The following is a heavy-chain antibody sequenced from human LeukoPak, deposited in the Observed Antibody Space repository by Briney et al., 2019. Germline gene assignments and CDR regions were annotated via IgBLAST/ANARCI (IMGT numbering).Heavy chain of an antibody. J-gene: IGHJ3*02. CDR2: IYTSGST. V-gene: IGHV4-4*07. CDR1: GGSISSYY. D-gene: IGHD3-10*01. Sequence: SETLSLTCTVSGGSISSYYWSWIRQPAGKRLEWIGCIYTSGSTNYNPSLKSRVTMSVDTSKNQFSLKLSSVTAADTAVYYCARITDFDAFDIWGQGTMVTVSS. CDR3: ARITDFDAFDI.